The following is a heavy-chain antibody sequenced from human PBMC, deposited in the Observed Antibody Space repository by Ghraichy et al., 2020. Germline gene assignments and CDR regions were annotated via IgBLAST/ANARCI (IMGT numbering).Heavy chain of an antibody. CDR3: ASLLWDFDL. CDR1: GGSISSGNYY. J-gene: IGHJ2*01. CDR2: IYTSGST. V-gene: IGHV4-61*02. D-gene: IGHD2-2*01. Sequence: SLNISCTVSGGSISSGNYYWSWIRQPAGKGLEWIGRIYTSGSTNYNPSLKSRVTISVDTSKNQFSLRLSSVTAADTAVYYCASLLWDFDLWGRGTLVTVSS.